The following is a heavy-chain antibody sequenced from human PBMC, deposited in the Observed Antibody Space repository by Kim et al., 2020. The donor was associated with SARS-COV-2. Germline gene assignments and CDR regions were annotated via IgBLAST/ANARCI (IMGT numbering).Heavy chain of an antibody. CDR3: STSPPARSFDS. CDR1: GFTFSSYT. Sequence: GGSLRLSCAASGFTFSSYTMIWVRQAPGKWLELVSSISCSCGFTYYADSVKGLFPISRDNSKTSLYLQMIRLCASYTAVYYFSTSPPARSFDS. V-gene: IGHV3-23*01. D-gene: IGHD6-6*01. J-gene: IGHJ5*01. CDR2: ISCSCGFT.